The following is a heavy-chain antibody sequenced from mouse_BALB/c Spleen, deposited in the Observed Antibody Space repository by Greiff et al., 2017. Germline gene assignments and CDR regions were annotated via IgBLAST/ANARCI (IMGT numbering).Heavy chain of an antibody. CDR3: ARWGRTAYAMDY. Sequence: EVQGVESGPGLVKPSQSLSLTCTVTGYSITSDYAWNWIRQFPGNKLEWMGYISYSGSTSYNPSLKSRISITRDTSKNQFFLQLNSVTTEDTATYYCARWGRTAYAMDYWGQGTSVTVSS. CDR2: ISYSGST. CDR1: GYSITSDYA. D-gene: IGHD1-2*01. V-gene: IGHV3-2*02. J-gene: IGHJ4*01.